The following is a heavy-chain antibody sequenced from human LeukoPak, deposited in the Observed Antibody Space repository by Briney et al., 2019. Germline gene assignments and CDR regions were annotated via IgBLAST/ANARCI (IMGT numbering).Heavy chain of an antibody. Sequence: GGSLRLSCAASEFTFSSYSMKWVRQAPGKGLEWVAFIRYDGSNKYYADSVKGRFTISRDNSKNTLYLQMNSLRAEDTAVYYCARDPTTPIAAAGTYYYYYYMDVWGKGTTVTVSS. D-gene: IGHD6-13*01. V-gene: IGHV3-30*02. J-gene: IGHJ6*03. CDR2: IRYDGSNK. CDR3: ARDPTTPIAAAGTYYYYYYMDV. CDR1: EFTFSSYS.